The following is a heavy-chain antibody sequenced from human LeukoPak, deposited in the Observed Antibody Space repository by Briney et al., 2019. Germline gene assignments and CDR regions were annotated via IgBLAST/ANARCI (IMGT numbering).Heavy chain of an antibody. Sequence: PSETLSLTCTVSGGSISSTSYSWGWIRQPPGKGLEWIVSIYYSGSTYYNPSLKSRVTISVDTSKNQFSLKVSSVTAAETAVYCCARHYSDGGSMNRRDYFDYWGQGTLVTVSS. CDR3: ARHYSDGGSMNRRDYFDY. D-gene: IGHD1-26*01. J-gene: IGHJ4*02. CDR2: IYYSGST. V-gene: IGHV4-39*01. CDR1: GGSISSTSYS.